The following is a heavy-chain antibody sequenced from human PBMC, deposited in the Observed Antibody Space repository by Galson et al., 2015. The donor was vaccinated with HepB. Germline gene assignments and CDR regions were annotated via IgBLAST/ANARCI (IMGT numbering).Heavy chain of an antibody. J-gene: IGHJ4*02. V-gene: IGHV3-49*03. CDR2: IRSKAYGGTT. Sequence: SLRLSCAASGFTFGDYAMSWFRQAPGKGLEWVGFIRSKAYGGTTEYAASVKGRFTISRDDSKSIAYLQMNSLKTEDTAVYYCTRDSTINRARWGYWGQGTLVTVSS. D-gene: IGHD2/OR15-2a*01. CDR3: TRDSTINRARWGY. CDR1: GFTFGDYA.